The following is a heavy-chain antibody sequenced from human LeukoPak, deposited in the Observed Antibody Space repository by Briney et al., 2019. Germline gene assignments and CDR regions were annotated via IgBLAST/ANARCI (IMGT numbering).Heavy chain of an antibody. J-gene: IGHJ4*02. CDR1: GYTFTIYG. V-gene: IGHV1-18*01. CDR3: ARDDGDYESLDY. D-gene: IGHD4-17*01. CDR2: ISAYNGNT. Sequence: GASVKVSFKASGYTFTIYGISWVRQAPGQGLEWMGWISAYNGNTNYAQKLQGRVTITTDTSTSTAYMELRSLRSDDTAVYYCARDDGDYESLDYWGQGTLVTVSS.